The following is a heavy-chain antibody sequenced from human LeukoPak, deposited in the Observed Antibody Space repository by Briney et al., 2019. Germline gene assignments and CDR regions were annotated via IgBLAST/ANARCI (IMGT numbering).Heavy chain of an antibody. CDR3: ATPLDYYDSSGYHQGGD. D-gene: IGHD3-22*01. Sequence: GGSLRLSCAASGFTFSSYSMNWVRQAPGKGLEWVANIKEDGSKKNYVDSVKGRFTISRDNAKNSLYLQMNSLRAEDTAVYYCATPLDYYDSSGYHQGGDWGQGTLVTVSS. CDR1: GFTFSSYS. CDR2: IKEDGSKK. V-gene: IGHV3-7*03. J-gene: IGHJ4*02.